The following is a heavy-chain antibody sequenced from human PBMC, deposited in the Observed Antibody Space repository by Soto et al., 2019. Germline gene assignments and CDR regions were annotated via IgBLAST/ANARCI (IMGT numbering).Heavy chain of an antibody. J-gene: IGHJ6*02. Sequence: QVQLVESGGGVVQPGRSLRLSCAASGFTFSSCAMHWVRQAPGKGLEWVAVISYDGSNKYYADSVKGRFTISRDNSKNTLYLQMNSLRAEDTAVYYCARDIVVVVAASYYYYGMDVWGQGTTVTVSS. D-gene: IGHD2-15*01. V-gene: IGHV3-30-3*01. CDR3: ARDIVVVVAASYYYYGMDV. CDR1: GFTFSSCA. CDR2: ISYDGSNK.